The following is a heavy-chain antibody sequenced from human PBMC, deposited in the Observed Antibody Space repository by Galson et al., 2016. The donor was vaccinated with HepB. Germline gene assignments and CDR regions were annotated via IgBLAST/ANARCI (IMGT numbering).Heavy chain of an antibody. CDR3: AKANLGYCGGGTCSYFDY. Sequence: SLRLSCAASGFTFNNYAMTWVRQAPGKGLEWVTAISGSGGSAYYADTVKGRFTISSDNSKNTLYLPMNSLRAEDTAVYYCAKANLGYCGGGTCSYFDYWGQETLVTVSS. J-gene: IGHJ4*02. D-gene: IGHD2-15*01. V-gene: IGHV3-23*01. CDR2: ISGSGGSA. CDR1: GFTFNNYA.